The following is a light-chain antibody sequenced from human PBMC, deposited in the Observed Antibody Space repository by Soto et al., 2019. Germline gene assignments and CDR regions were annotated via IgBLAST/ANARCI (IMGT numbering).Light chain of an antibody. Sequence: DIVMTQSPLSLPVTPGEPASISCRSSQSLLHSNGYNYLDWYLQKPGQSPQLLIYLGSNRASGGPDRFSGSGSGTDFTLKISRVGAEDVGVYYCMQALQTPWTFGQGTKVEIK. CDR1: QSLLHSNGYNY. J-gene: IGKJ1*01. V-gene: IGKV2-28*01. CDR3: MQALQTPWT. CDR2: LGS.